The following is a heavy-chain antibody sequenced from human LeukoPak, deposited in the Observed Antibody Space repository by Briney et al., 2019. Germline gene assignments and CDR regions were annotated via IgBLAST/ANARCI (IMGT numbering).Heavy chain of an antibody. CDR1: GFTFSSYS. V-gene: IGHV3-21*01. J-gene: IGHJ4*02. CDR2: ISSSSSYI. Sequence: GGSLRLSCAASGFTFSSYSMNWVRQAPGKGLEWVSSISSSSSYIYYADSVKGRFTISRDNAKNSLYLQMNSLRAEDTAVYYCASVDTAMVNVMGIDWGQGTLVTVSS. D-gene: IGHD5-18*01. CDR3: ASVDTAMVNVMGID.